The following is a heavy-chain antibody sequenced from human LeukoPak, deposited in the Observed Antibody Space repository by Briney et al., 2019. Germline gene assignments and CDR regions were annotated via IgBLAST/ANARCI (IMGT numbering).Heavy chain of an antibody. V-gene: IGHV3-23*01. D-gene: IGHD2-2*01. J-gene: IGHJ4*02. CDR2: ISGSGGST. Sequence: GGSLRLSCAASGFTFSSYAMSWVRQAPGKGLEWVSAISGSGGSTYYADSVKGRFTISRDNSKNTLYLQMNSLRAEDTAVYYCARDWLVVPAARGVFDYWGQGTLVTVSS. CDR1: GFTFSSYA. CDR3: ARDWLVVPAARGVFDY.